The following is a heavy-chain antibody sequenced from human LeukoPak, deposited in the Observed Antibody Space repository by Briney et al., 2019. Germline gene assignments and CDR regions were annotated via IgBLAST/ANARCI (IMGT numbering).Heavy chain of an antibody. CDR2: IIPIFGTA. CDR1: GGTFSSYA. CDR3: ARGNLKGYCSGGSCYFDY. D-gene: IGHD2-15*01. V-gene: IGHV1-69*13. J-gene: IGHJ4*02. Sequence: SVKVSCKASGGTFSSYAISWVRQAPGQGLEWMGGIIPIFGTANYAQKFQGRVTITADESTSTAYMELSSLRSEDTAVYYCARGNLKGYCSGGSCYFDYLGQGTLVTVSS.